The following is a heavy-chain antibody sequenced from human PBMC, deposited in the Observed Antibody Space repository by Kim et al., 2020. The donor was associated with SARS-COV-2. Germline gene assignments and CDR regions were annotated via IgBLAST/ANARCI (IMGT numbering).Heavy chain of an antibody. V-gene: IGHV3-43*02. J-gene: IGHJ4*02. CDR1: GFKFDTFS. CDR2: IDGIGET. D-gene: IGHD3-3*01. Sequence: GGSLRLSCTASGFKFDTFSMHWVRQRPGKGLEWISLIDGIGETYADSVRGRFTVSRDNSRNSLFLQMDSLTSDDTAVYYCAKDKRDSWTIDYWGQGALVTVSS. CDR3: AKDKRDSWTIDY.